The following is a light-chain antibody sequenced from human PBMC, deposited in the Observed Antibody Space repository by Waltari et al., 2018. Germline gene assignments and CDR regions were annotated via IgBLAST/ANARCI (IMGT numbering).Light chain of an antibody. CDR1: SSDVGSYKF. CDR3: CSYAGLNIWL. J-gene: IGLJ3*02. Sequence: QSALTQPASVSGSPGQSINISCTGISSDVGSYKFVFWYQQHPGKAPKLMFYEGYKRPSGVANRCSGSKSGNTASLTISGLQAEDEADYYFCSYAGLNIWLFGGGTKLTVL. CDR2: EGY. V-gene: IGLV2-23*01.